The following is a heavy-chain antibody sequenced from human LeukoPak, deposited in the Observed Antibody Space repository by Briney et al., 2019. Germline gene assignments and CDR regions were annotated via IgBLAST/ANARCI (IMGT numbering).Heavy chain of an antibody. Sequence: GGSLRLSCAASGFTVSSNYMSWVRQAPGKGLEWVSVIYSGGSTYYADSVKGRFTISRDNSKNTLYLQMNSLRAEDTAVYYCARAQKGVNYYYYYMDVWGKGTTVTVSS. J-gene: IGHJ6*03. CDR1: GFTVSSNY. D-gene: IGHD3-10*01. CDR2: IYSGGST. CDR3: ARAQKGVNYYYYYMDV. V-gene: IGHV3-53*01.